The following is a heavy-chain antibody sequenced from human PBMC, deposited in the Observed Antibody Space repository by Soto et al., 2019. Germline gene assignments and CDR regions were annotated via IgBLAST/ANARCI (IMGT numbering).Heavy chain of an antibody. Sequence: ASVKVSCKSSCYTFTSYGISLFRQAPGQGLEWMGLISAYNGNTNYAQKLQGRVTMTTDTSTSTAYMELRSLRSDDTAVYYCARVMLPGNWFDPWGQGTLVTVSS. V-gene: IGHV1-18*01. CDR1: CYTFTSYG. CDR2: ISAYNGNT. J-gene: IGHJ5*02. CDR3: ARVMLPGNWFDP. D-gene: IGHD2-21*01.